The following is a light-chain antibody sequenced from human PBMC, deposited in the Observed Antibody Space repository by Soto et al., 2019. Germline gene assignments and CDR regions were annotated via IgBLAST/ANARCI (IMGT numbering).Light chain of an antibody. V-gene: IGKV3-15*01. J-gene: IGKJ2*01. CDR1: QSVSSN. Sequence: EIVMTQSPATLSVSPGERATLSCRASQSVSSNLAWYQQKPGQAPRLLISGASTRATGIPARFSGSGSGTDFTLTIGSLQSEDFAIYYCQQYNGWPRTFGQGTKLEIK. CDR3: QQYNGWPRT. CDR2: GAS.